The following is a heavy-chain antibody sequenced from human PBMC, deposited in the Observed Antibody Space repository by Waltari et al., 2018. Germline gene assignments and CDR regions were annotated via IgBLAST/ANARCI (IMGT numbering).Heavy chain of an antibody. Sequence: QLQLQESGPGVVRPSETLHLTCPVSGGSISDHDHHWGWVRQPPGKGLEWIGSAHYRGTAYYNPSLTGRVVISVDTSKNHFSLRLNSMTAADTAVYYCAREAVLYFGELSGEFDYWGQGSLVTVSS. CDR1: GGSISDHDHH. J-gene: IGHJ4*02. CDR3: AREAVLYFGELSGEFDY. D-gene: IGHD3-10*01. CDR2: AHYRGTA. V-gene: IGHV4-39*07.